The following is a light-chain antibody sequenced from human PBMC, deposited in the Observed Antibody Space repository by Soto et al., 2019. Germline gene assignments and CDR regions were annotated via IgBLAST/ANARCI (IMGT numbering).Light chain of an antibody. Sequence: AIQMTQSPPSLSASVGDRAIITCRASQDIRVDVGWLQQRPGHAPNLLIYAACTLHTVVPSTFTVSGSVTDFTLTINDLQPEDVAPYFCLHDYDFPYTCGQGTKL. V-gene: IGKV1-6*01. CDR2: AAC. CDR3: LHDYDFPYT. J-gene: IGKJ2*01. CDR1: QDIRVD.